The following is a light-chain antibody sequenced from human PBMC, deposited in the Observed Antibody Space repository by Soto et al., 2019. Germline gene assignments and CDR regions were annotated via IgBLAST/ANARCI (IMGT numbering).Light chain of an antibody. CDR3: SSYTSSSTLVV. CDR1: SSDVGGYNY. CDR2: DVS. V-gene: IGLV2-14*01. J-gene: IGLJ2*01. Sequence: QPVLTQPASVSGSPGQSITISCTGTSSDVGGYNYVSWYQQHPVKAPKLMIYDVSNRPSGVSNRFSGSKSGNTASLTISGLQAEYEADYYCSSYTSSSTLVVFGGGTKLTVL.